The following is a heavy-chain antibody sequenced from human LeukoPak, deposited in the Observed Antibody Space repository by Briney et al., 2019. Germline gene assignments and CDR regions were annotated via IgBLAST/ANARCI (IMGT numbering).Heavy chain of an antibody. Sequence: PGGSLRLSCAASGFTFSSYSMNWVRQAPGKGMEWVSSISSSSYIYYADSVKGRFTISRDNAKNSLYLQMNSLRAEDTAVYYCARGRMIYYYDSSGDIDYWGQGTLVTVSS. V-gene: IGHV3-21*01. CDR2: ISSSSYI. CDR3: ARGRMIYYYDSSGDIDY. CDR1: GFTFSSYS. J-gene: IGHJ4*02. D-gene: IGHD3-22*01.